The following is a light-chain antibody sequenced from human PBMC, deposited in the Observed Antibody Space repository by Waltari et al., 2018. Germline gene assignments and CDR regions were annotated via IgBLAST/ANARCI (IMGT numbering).Light chain of an antibody. CDR1: QSVLYSSNNKNY. J-gene: IGKJ1*01. V-gene: IGKV4-1*01. CDR2: WAS. Sequence: DIVMTQSPDSLAVSLGERATINCKSSQSVLYSSNNKNYLAWYQQKPGQPPKLLIYWASTREFGVPDRFSGSGSGTDFTLTIGSPQAEDVAVYYCQQYYRAPRTFGQGTKVEIK. CDR3: QQYYRAPRT.